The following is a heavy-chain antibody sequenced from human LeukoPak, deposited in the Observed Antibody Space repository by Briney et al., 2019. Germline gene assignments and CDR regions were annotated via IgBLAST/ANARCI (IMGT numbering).Heavy chain of an antibody. CDR2: IYNGDDT. D-gene: IGHD2-2*01. CDR3: ARVLRYQLPPDF. V-gene: IGHV3-23*03. J-gene: IGHJ4*02. Sequence: PGGSLRLSCAASGFTFSSYAMSWVRQAPGKGLHWVSVIYNGDDTYYADSVKGRFTISRGSSKNTLYLQMNSLRVEDTAVYYCARVLRYQLPPDFWGQGTLVTVSS. CDR1: GFTFSSYA.